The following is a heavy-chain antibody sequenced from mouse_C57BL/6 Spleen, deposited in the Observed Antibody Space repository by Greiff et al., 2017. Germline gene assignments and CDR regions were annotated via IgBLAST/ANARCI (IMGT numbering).Heavy chain of an antibody. CDR3: GGGAYDYPCAY. Sequence: VKLMESGPGLVKPSQSLFLTCSITGFPITSGYYWIWIRQSLGKPLEWMGYITHSGETFYNPSLHSPISITRETSKNQFFLQLNSVTTEDTAMYYYGGGAYDYPCAYWGQGTLVTVSA. CDR2: ITHSGET. J-gene: IGHJ3*01. D-gene: IGHD2-4*01. CDR1: GFPITSGYY. V-gene: IGHV12-3*01.